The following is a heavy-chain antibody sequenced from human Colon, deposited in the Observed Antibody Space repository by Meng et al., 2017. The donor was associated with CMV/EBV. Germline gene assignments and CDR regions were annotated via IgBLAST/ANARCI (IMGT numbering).Heavy chain of an antibody. Sequence: SETLSLTCTVSGGSISSGDYYWSWIRQPPGKGLEWIGYIYYSGSTYYNPSLKNRVTISVDTSKNQFSLKLSSVTAADTAVYYCARVRSRPPGWGDYYYGMDVWGQGTTVTVSS. CDR2: IYYSGST. V-gene: IGHV4-30-4*08. J-gene: IGHJ6*02. CDR3: ARVRSRPPGWGDYYYGMDV. CDR1: GGSISSGDYY. D-gene: IGHD3-10*01.